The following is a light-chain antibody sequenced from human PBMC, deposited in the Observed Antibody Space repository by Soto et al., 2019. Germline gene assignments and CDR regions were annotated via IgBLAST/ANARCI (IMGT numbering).Light chain of an antibody. J-gene: IGKJ2*01. CDR2: DAS. CDR3: QQYGSSPYT. V-gene: IGKV3D-20*01. CDR1: QSVSSSY. Sequence: EIVLTQSPATLSLSPGERATLSCGASQSVSSSYLAWYQQKPGLAPRLLIYDASSRATGIPDRFSGSGSGTDSTLTISRLEPEDFAVYYCQQYGSSPYTFDQGTKLEIK.